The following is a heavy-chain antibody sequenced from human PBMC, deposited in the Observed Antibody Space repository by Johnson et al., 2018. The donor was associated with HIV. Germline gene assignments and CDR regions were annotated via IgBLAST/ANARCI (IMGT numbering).Heavy chain of an antibody. Sequence: EVHLVESGGVVVQPGGSLRLSCAASGFTFDDYAMHWVRQAPGKGLEWVSLISWDGGSTYYADSVKGRFTISRDNSKNSLYLHMNSLRAEDTALYYCAKEEGSSGWFDAFDIWGQGTMVTVSS. CDR3: AKEEGSSGWFDAFDI. CDR1: GFTFDDYA. J-gene: IGHJ3*02. CDR2: ISWDGGST. V-gene: IGHV3-43D*03. D-gene: IGHD6-19*01.